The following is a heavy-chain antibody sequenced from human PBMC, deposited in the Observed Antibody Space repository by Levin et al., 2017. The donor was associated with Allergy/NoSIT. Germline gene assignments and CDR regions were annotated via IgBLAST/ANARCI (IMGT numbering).Heavy chain of an antibody. J-gene: IGHJ5*02. V-gene: IGHV4-34*01. CDR3: ARGHRITIFGVVIIRVSPRGGRFDP. D-gene: IGHD3-3*01. Sequence: SQTLSLTCAVYGGSFSGYYWSWIRQPPGKGLEWIGEINHSGSTNYNPSLKSRVTISVDTSKNQFSLKLSSVTAADTAVYYCARGHRITIFGVVIIRVSPRGGRFDPWGQGTLVTVSS. CDR2: INHSGST. CDR1: GGSFSGYY.